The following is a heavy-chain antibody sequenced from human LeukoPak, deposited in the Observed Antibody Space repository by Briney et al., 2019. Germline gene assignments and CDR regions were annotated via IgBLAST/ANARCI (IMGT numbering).Heavy chain of an antibody. CDR2: ISGSGGST. D-gene: IGHD6-19*01. CDR1: GFTFSSYA. CDR3: AKDTEYSSGWYQIAYYFDY. Sequence: GGSLRLSCAASGFTFSSYAMSWVRQAPGKGLEWVSAISGSGGSTYYADSVKGRFTISRDNSKNTLYLQMNSLRAEDTAVYYCAKDTEYSSGWYQIAYYFDYWGQGTLVTVSS. V-gene: IGHV3-23*01. J-gene: IGHJ4*02.